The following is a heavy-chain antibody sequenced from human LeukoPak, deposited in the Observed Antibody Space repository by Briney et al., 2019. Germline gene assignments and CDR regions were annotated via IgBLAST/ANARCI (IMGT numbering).Heavy chain of an antibody. CDR3: ARLGDSSSRLYYFDY. J-gene: IGHJ4*02. CDR2: FHYSGST. Sequence: PSDTLSLTCTVSGGSISSYYWSWIRQPPGKGMEWFGYFHYSGSTNYNPSLKSRVTISVDTSKNQFSLKLSSVTAADTAVYYCARLGDSSSRLYYFDYWGQGTLVTVSS. V-gene: IGHV4-59*08. CDR1: GGSISSYY. D-gene: IGHD6-6*01.